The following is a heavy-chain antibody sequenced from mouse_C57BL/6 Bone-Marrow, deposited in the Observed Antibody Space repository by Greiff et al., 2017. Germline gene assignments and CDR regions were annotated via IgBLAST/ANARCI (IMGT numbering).Heavy chain of an antibody. CDR1: GYTFTSYW. J-gene: IGHJ2*01. D-gene: IGHD1-1*01. Sequence: VQLKQPGAELVRPGSSVKLSCKASGYTFTSYWMHWVKQRPIQGLEWIGNIDPSDSETHYNQKFKDKATLTVDKSSSTAYMQLSSLTSEDSAVYYCARPLTTVVAPFGYWGQGTTLTVSS. V-gene: IGHV1-52*01. CDR2: IDPSDSET. CDR3: ARPLTTVVAPFGY.